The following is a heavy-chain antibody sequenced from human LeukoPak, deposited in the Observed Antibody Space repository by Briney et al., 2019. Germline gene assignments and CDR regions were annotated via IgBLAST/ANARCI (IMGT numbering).Heavy chain of an antibody. J-gene: IGHJ6*02. D-gene: IGHD4-17*01. V-gene: IGHV3-11*05. Sequence: PGGSLRLSCAASGFTFSDYYMSWIRQAPGQGLEWVSYISSSSSYTNYADSVKGRFTISRDNAKNSLYLQMNSLRAEDTAVYYCARDWPYGDHPPGMDVWGQGTTVTVSS. CDR2: ISSSSSYT. CDR1: GFTFSDYY. CDR3: ARDWPYGDHPPGMDV.